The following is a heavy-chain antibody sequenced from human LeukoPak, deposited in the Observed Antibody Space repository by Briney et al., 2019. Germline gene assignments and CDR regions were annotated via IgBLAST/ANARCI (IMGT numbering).Heavy chain of an antibody. Sequence: PGGSLRLXCAASGFTFSSYSMNWVRQAPGKGLECVSSISSSSSSYIYYADSVKGRFTISRDNAKNSLYLQMNSLRAEDTAVYYCARDPTYYYDSSGYQMGGYWGQGTLVTVSS. D-gene: IGHD3-22*01. J-gene: IGHJ4*02. CDR2: ISSSSSSYI. CDR1: GFTFSSYS. V-gene: IGHV3-21*01. CDR3: ARDPTYYYDSSGYQMGGY.